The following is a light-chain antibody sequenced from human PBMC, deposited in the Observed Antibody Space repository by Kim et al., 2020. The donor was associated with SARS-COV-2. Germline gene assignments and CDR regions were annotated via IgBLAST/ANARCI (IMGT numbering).Light chain of an antibody. CDR2: AAS. CDR1: QDITSY. Sequence: DIKMTQSPSSLSASVGDRVTITCRASQDITSYLNWYQHKPGKAPRLLIYAASSLQGGVPSRFSGSGSGTDFTLTISSLQPEDFATFYCQQSYIIPYTFGQGTKLEI. V-gene: IGKV1-39*01. J-gene: IGKJ2*01. CDR3: QQSYIIPYT.